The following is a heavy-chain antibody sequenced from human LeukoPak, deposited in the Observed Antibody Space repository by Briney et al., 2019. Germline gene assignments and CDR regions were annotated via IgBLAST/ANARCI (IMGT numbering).Heavy chain of an antibody. CDR2: ISSRSSYI. CDR3: AIAGRSTTMGLDFFDY. Sequence: ETLSLSCTVSGGSISTYYWSWIRQAPGKGLEWVSSISSRSSYIDHADSVKGRFTISRDNAKNSLYLQMNSLRAEDTAVYYCAIAGRSTTMGLDFFDYWGQGTLVTVSS. V-gene: IGHV3-21*01. CDR1: GGSISTYY. D-gene: IGHD2-2*01. J-gene: IGHJ4*02.